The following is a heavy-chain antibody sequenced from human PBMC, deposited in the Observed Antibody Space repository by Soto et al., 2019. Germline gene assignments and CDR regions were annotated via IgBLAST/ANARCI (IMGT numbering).Heavy chain of an antibody. V-gene: IGHV3-23*01. CDR1: GFTFSSYA. CDR2: ISGSGGST. J-gene: IGHJ4*02. CDR3: AKDEGSGYSGYDYYGFDY. Sequence: GGSLRLSCAASGFTFSSYAMSWVRQAPGKGLEWVSAISGSGGSTYYADSVKGRFTISRDNSKNTLYLQMNSLRAEDTAVYYCAKDEGSGYSGYDYYGFDYWGQGNLVTVSS. D-gene: IGHD5-12*01.